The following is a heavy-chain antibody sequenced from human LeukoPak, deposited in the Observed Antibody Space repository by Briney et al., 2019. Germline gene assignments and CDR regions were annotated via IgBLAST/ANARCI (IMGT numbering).Heavy chain of an antibody. V-gene: IGHV3-7*01. D-gene: IGHD3-22*01. CDR2: IRQDGGEK. CDR3: ARDYYDSSGYYYGDY. CDR1: GFTFTDYW. Sequence: GGSLRLSCAVSGFTFTDYWMNWVRQAPGKGLEWVASIRQDGGEKSYVDSVKGRFTISRDNAKNTLYLQMNSLRAEDTAVYYCARDYYDSSGYYYGDYWGQGTLVTVSS. J-gene: IGHJ4*02.